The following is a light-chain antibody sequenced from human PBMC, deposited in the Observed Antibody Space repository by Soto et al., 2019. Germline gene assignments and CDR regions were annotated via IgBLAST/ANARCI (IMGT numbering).Light chain of an antibody. V-gene: IGKV3-15*01. CDR2: GAT. Sequence: EIAMTQSPATLSLSPGDRATISCRASQSILRYLAWHQHTRGQPPRLLNDGATTRATGTQGRFSGRASGNEFILTIRILQSEYFADYYCQCYYSWPRTFGQGTKVDI. CDR1: QSILRY. CDR3: QCYYSWPRT. J-gene: IGKJ1*01.